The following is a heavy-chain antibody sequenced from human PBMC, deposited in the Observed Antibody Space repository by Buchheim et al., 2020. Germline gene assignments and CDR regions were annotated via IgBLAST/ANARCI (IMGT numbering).Heavy chain of an antibody. CDR3: ARGIAATANPNWFDP. D-gene: IGHD6-25*01. J-gene: IGHJ5*02. V-gene: IGHV3-74*01. CDR2: ITSDGSGT. Sequence: EVQLVESGGGLVQPGGSLRLSCAASGFSFSSYWMHWVRHAPGRGLVWVSRITSDGSGTGYADSVTGRFTISSDNAKNTLYLQMNSLSPEDTAVYFCARGIAATANPNWFDPWGQGTL. CDR1: GFSFSSYW.